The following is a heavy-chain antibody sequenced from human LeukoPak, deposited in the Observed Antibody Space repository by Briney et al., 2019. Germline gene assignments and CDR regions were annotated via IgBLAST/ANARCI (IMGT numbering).Heavy chain of an antibody. CDR1: GGSISSTTHY. V-gene: IGHV4-39*01. J-gene: IGHJ4*02. D-gene: IGHD3-10*01. Sequence: SETLSLTCNVSGGSISSTTHYWGWFRRPPGKGLGWLGGIYNSGSTYYNPSLKSRVTISVDTSKNQFSLKLSSVTAADTAVYYCARQSGELVRGVIITVSEDYWGQGTLVTVSS. CDR3: ARQSGELVRGVIITVSEDY. CDR2: IYNSGST.